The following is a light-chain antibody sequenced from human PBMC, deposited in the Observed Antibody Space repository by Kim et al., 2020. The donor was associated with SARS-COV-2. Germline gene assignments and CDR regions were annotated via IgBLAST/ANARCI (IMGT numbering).Light chain of an antibody. CDR1: RLDVGGYNY. J-gene: IGLJ1*01. V-gene: IGLV2-14*03. Sequence: QSALTQPASVSGSHGQSITISCTGTRLDVGGYNYVSWYQQHPGKAPKLMIYDVHNRPTGVSDRFSGSKSGNTASLTISGLQAEDEADYYCSSWASTTSYVFGTGTTVTVL. CDR3: SSWASTTSYV. CDR2: DVH.